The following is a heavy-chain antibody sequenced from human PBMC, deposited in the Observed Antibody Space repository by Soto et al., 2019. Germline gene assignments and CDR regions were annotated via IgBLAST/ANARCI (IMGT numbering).Heavy chain of an antibody. CDR2: ISSSSSYI. D-gene: IGHD3-3*01. V-gene: IGHV3-21*01. CDR3: ARANYDFWSGYSHYFDY. J-gene: IGHJ4*02. CDR1: GFTFSSYS. Sequence: EVQLVESGGGLVKPGGSLRLSCAASGFTFSSYSMNWVRQAPGKGLEWVSSISSSSSYIYYADSVKGRFTISRDNAKNSLYLQMNSLRAEDTAVYYCARANYDFWSGYSHYFDYWGQGTLVTVSS.